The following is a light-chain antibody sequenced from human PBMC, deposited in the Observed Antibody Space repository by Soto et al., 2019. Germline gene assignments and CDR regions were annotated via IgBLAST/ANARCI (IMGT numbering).Light chain of an antibody. J-gene: IGKJ5*01. CDR3: QQYNNWPPIT. CDR1: QSVRSN. Sequence: EFLMPQSPATLSVSPGERATLSCRASQSVRSNLAWYQQKPGQAPRLLIYGASTRATGIPARFSGSGSGTEFTLTISSLQSEDFAVYYCQQYNNWPPITFGQGTRLEIK. CDR2: GAS. V-gene: IGKV3-15*01.